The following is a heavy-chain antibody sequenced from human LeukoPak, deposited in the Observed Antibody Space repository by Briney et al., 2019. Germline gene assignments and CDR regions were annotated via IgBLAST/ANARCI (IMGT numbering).Heavy chain of an antibody. CDR3: ARGPRMVAMNGYAFDI. J-gene: IGHJ3*02. D-gene: IGHD2-2*01. V-gene: IGHV4-4*07. CDR1: GGSISSYY. Sequence: SETLSLTCIVSGGSISSYYWNWIRQSAGKGLEWTGRIYIGGSTSYNPSLKSRVTMSVDMSKIQFSLNLTSVTAADTAMYYCARGPRMVAMNGYAFDIWGPGTTVIVSS. CDR2: IYIGGST.